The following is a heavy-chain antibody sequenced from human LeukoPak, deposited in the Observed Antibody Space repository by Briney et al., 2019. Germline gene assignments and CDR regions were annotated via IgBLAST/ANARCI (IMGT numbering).Heavy chain of an antibody. CDR2: ISYDGSNK. CDR1: GFTFSSYG. D-gene: IGHD3-22*01. J-gene: IGHJ1*01. Sequence: GRSLRLSCAASGFTFSSYGMHWVRQAPGKGLEWVAVISYDGSNKYYADSVKGRFTISRDNSKNTMYLQMNSLRAEDTAVYYCAKGQQVVVIPYFEHWGQGTLVTVSS. CDR3: AKGQQVVVIPYFEH. V-gene: IGHV3-30*18.